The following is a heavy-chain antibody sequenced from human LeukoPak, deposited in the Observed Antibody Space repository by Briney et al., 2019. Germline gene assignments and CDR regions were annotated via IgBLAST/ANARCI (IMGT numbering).Heavy chain of an antibody. CDR2: IYHSGNT. D-gene: IGHD6-19*01. V-gene: IGHV4-4*02. J-gene: IGHJ1*01. CDR3: VANGWYSLEH. CDR1: GGSISITTW. Sequence: PSGTLSLTCAVSGGSISITTWWSWVRQPPGKGLGWIGEIYHSGNTNYNPSLKSRVTLSVDKSKNQLSLKVNSVTAADTAVYYCVANGWYSLEHWGQGTLVIVSS.